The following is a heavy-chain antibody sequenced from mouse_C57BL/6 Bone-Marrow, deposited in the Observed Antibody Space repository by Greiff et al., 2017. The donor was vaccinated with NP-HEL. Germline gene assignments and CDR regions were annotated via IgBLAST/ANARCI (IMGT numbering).Heavy chain of an antibody. CDR3: TRKSFYYGNYVDAY. V-gene: IGHV5-9-1*02. J-gene: IGHJ3*01. D-gene: IGHD2-1*01. Sequence: EVKLMESGEGLVKPGGSLKLSCAASGFTFSSYAMSWVRQTPEKRLEWVAYISSGGDYIYYADTVKGRFTISRDNARNTLYLQMSSLKSEDTAMYYCTRKSFYYGNYVDAYWGQGTLVTVSA. CDR1: GFTFSSYA. CDR2: ISSGGDYI.